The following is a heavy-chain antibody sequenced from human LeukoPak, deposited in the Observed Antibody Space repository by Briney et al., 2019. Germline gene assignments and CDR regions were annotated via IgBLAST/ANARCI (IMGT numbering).Heavy chain of an antibody. V-gene: IGHV3-48*03. Sequence: GGSLRLSCAASGFTFSSYEMNRVRQAPGKGLEWVSYISSRGTTIYYADSVKGRFTISRDNAKNSLYLQMNSLRAEDTAVYYCARGGQIWHYWGQGTLVTVSS. CDR2: ISSRGTTI. CDR1: GFTFSSYE. CDR3: ARGGQIWHY. D-gene: IGHD3-16*01. J-gene: IGHJ4*02.